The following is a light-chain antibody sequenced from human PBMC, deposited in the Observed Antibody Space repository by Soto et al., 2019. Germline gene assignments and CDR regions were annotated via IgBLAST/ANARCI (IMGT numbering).Light chain of an antibody. CDR2: GAS. CDR1: QSVSSN. Sequence: EIVMTQSPATLSVSPGERSTLSCRASQSVSSNLAWYQQKPGQAPRLLIYGASTRATGIPARFSGSGSGTEFTLTISSLQSEDFAVYYCQQYNNWPPRGFGPGTKVDSK. V-gene: IGKV3-15*01. J-gene: IGKJ3*01. CDR3: QQYNNWPPRG.